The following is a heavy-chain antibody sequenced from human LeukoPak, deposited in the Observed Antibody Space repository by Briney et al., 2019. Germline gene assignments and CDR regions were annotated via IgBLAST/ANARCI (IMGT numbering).Heavy chain of an antibody. Sequence: GGSLRLSCAASGFTFINAWMAWVRQAPGKGLVWVSRINSDGSSTSYADSVKGRFTISRDNAKNTLYLQMNSLRAEDTAVYYCARGLSAGATPNWGQGTLVTVSS. D-gene: IGHD1-26*01. J-gene: IGHJ4*02. CDR1: GFTFINAW. CDR3: ARGLSAGATPN. CDR2: INSDGSST. V-gene: IGHV3-74*01.